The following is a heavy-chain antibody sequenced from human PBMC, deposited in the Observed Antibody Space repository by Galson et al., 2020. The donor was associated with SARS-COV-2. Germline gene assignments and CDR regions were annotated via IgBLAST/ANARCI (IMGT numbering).Heavy chain of an antibody. Sequence: LSLTCAASGFTFSTYSMNWVRQAPGKGLVWVSYISSTSSIYYADSVRGRFTISRDNAKNSLYLQMNSLRAEDTAMYYCARDEGTHYDFWSGVYNNWFDPWGQGTLVTVSS. J-gene: IGHJ5*02. CDR2: ISSTSSI. CDR1: GFTFSTYS. V-gene: IGHV3-48*01. CDR3: ARDEGTHYDFWSGVYNNWFDP. D-gene: IGHD3-3*01.